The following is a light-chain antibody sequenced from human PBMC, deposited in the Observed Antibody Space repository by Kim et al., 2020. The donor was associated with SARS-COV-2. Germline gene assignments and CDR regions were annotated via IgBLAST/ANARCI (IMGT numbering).Light chain of an antibody. CDR1: GGSIASNY. V-gene: IGLV6-57*03. Sequence: GKTVTISCTRGGGSIASNYVQWYQQRPGSAPTTVIYEDNQRPSGVPDRFSGSIDSSSNSASLTISGLKTEDEADYYCQSYDSSNQVFGGGTQLTVL. CDR2: EDN. CDR3: QSYDSSNQV. J-gene: IGLJ2*01.